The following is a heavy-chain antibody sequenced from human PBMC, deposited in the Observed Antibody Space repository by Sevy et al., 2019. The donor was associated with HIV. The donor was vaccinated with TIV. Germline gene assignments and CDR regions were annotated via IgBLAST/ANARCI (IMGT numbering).Heavy chain of an antibody. CDR3: ARSPLWFGELSAGVDY. J-gene: IGHJ4*02. V-gene: IGHV1-18*01. D-gene: IGHD3-10*01. Sequence: ASVKVSCKASGYTFTSYGISWVRQAPGQGLGWMGWISAYNGNTNYAQKLQGRVTMTTDTSTSTAYMELRSLRSDDTAVYYCARSPLWFGELSAGVDYWGQGTLVTVSA. CDR2: ISAYNGNT. CDR1: GYTFTSYG.